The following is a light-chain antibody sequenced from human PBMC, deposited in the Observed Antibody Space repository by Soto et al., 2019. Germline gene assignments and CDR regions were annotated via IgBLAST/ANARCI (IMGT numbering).Light chain of an antibody. J-gene: IGLJ2*01. CDR1: SSDVGGYNY. CDR2: EVS. CDR3: ISYTSSSTVV. Sequence: QSALTQPASVSGSPGQSITISCTGTSSDVGGYNYVSWYQQYPGKAPKLMIYEVSNRPSGVSNRFSGSKSGNTASLTISGLQGEDEADYYCISYTSSSTVVFGGGTKLTVL. V-gene: IGLV2-14*01.